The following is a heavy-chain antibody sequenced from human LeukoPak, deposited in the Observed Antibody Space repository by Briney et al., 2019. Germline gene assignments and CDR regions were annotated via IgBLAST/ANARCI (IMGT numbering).Heavy chain of an antibody. Sequence: SETLSLTCIVSGDSISNYYWSWIRQPPGKGLEWIGYIYHSGSANYNPSLKSRVTTSVDTSKNQFSLKLSSVTAADTAVYYCARQAITFGGVIVNFDYWGQGTLVTVSS. V-gene: IGHV4-59*08. D-gene: IGHD3-16*02. CDR3: ARQAITFGGVIVNFDY. CDR2: IYHSGSA. J-gene: IGHJ4*02. CDR1: GDSISNYY.